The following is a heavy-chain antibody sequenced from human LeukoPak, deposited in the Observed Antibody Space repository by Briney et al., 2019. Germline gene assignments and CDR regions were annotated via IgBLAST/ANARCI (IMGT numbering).Heavy chain of an antibody. V-gene: IGHV3-74*01. CDR2: INSDGSST. J-gene: IGHJ6*03. CDR3: ARDKTVRYYYYMDV. CDR1: GFTFSSYW. D-gene: IGHD4-17*01. Sequence: PGGSLRLSCAASGFTFSSYWMHWVRQAPGKGLVWVSRINSDGSSTSYADSVKGRFTISRDNAKNTLYLQMNSLRAEDTAVYYCARDKTVRYYYYMDVWGKGTTVTISS.